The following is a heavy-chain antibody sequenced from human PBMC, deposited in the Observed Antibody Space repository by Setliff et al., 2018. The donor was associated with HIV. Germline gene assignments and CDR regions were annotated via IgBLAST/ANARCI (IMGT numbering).Heavy chain of an antibody. V-gene: IGHV3-23*01. J-gene: IGHJ4*02. D-gene: IGHD1-1*01. CDR2: FSGSTGWA. Sequence: GGSLRLSCVTSGFTVNPNHITLVRQAPGKRLEWVSAFSGSTGWADYAGSGKGRFTISRDNSKNTLYLQLTRLRAEDTAIYYCARLNWNDDYFDYWGQGTLVTVSS. CDR1: GFTVNPNH. CDR3: ARLNWNDDYFDY.